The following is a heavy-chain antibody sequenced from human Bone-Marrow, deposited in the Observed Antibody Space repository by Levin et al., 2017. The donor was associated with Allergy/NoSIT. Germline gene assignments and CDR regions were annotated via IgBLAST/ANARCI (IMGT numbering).Heavy chain of an antibody. CDR2: VFYSGRT. CDR3: AGDVRGIGNTRAWVGQFGGFDY. V-gene: IGHV4-59*01. J-gene: IGHJ4*02. Sequence: SETLSLTCHVSGGSMIPYFWSWIRQPPGRGLEWIGYVFYSGRTHYSSSLKSRVTISIDDSTNQFSLKLNSVTAADTAIYYCAGDVRGIGNTRAWVGQFGGFDYWGQGALVTVSS. D-gene: IGHD3-10*01. CDR1: GGSMIPYF.